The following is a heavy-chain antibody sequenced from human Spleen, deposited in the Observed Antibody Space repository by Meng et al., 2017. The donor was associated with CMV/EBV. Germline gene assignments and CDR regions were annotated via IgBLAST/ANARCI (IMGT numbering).Heavy chain of an antibody. J-gene: IGHJ6*02. Sequence: ASVKVSCKASGYTFTSYDINWVRQATGQGLERMGWMNPNSGNTGYAQKFQGRVTITRNTSISTAYMELSSLRSEDTAVYYCARKRSYYYGMDVWGQGTTVTVSS. CDR1: GYTFTSYD. CDR2: MNPNSGNT. CDR3: ARKRSYYYGMDV. V-gene: IGHV1-8*03.